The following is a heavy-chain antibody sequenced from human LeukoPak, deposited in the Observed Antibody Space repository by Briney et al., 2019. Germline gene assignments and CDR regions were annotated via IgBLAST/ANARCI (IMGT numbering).Heavy chain of an antibody. V-gene: IGHV4-39*07. D-gene: IGHD6-19*01. J-gene: IGHJ5*02. Sequence: PSEALSLTCTVSGGSISSSSYYWGWIRQPPGKGLEWIGSIYYSGSTYYNPSLKSRVTISVDTSKNQFSLKLSSVTAADTAVYYCARGPWYSSGWYVSWFDPWGQGTLVTVSS. CDR3: ARGPWYSSGWYVSWFDP. CDR2: IYYSGST. CDR1: GGSISSSSYY.